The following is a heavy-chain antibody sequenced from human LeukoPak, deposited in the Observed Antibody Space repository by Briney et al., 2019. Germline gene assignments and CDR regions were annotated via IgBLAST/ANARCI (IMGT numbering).Heavy chain of an antibody. CDR3: ASSPRSGYYYGMDV. CDR2: ISGSGLTP. V-gene: IGHV3-23*01. CDR1: GFTFSSYA. J-gene: IGHJ6*02. Sequence: PGGSLRLSCAASGFTFSSYAMNWVRQAPGKGLEWVSGISGSGLTPYYADSVKGRFTISRDNSKNMLYLQMNSLRAEDTAVYYCASSPRSGYYYGMDVWGQGTTVTVSS. D-gene: IGHD2-15*01.